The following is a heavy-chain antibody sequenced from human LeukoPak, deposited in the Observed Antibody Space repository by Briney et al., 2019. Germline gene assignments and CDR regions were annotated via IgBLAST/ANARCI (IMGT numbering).Heavy chain of an antibody. J-gene: IGHJ3*02. D-gene: IGHD6-13*01. V-gene: IGHV3-23*01. CDR3: ANVWGSSWPDDAFDI. CDR1: GSTFSNHG. CDR2: ISGSGGST. Sequence: GRSLRLSCAASGSTFSNHGMHWVRQAPGKGLEWVSAISGSGGSTYYADSVKGRFTISRDNSKNTLYLQMNSLRAEDTAVYYCANVWGSSWPDDAFDIWGQGTMVTVSS.